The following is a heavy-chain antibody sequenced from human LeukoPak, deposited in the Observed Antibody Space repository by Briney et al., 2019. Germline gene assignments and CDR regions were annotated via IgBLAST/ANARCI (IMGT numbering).Heavy chain of an antibody. V-gene: IGHV1-8*01. D-gene: IGHD5-18*01. CDR1: GYTFTSYD. CDR2: MNPNSGNT. CDR3: ARGGDTAMVRVDGFDI. Sequence: SVRVSCKASGYTFTSYDINWVRQATGQGLEWMGWMNPNSGNTGYAQKFQGRVTMTRNTSISTAYMELSSLRSEDTAVYYCARGGDTAMVRVDGFDIWGPGTMVTVSS. J-gene: IGHJ3*02.